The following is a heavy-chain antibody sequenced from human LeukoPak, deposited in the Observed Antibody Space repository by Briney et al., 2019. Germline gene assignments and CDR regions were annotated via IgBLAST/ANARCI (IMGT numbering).Heavy chain of an antibody. CDR1: GGSISSXX. CDR2: IDYSAST. D-gene: IGHD1-26*01. CDR3: ARDSRRELLHAFDI. Sequence: XVSGGSISSXXXXXXRXPPXKXXXXXXYIDYSASTNYNPALKSRVTISVDTSKNQFSLKLSSVTAADTAVYYCARDSRRELLHAFDIWGQGTMVTVSS. V-gene: IGHV4-59*01. J-gene: IGHJ3*02.